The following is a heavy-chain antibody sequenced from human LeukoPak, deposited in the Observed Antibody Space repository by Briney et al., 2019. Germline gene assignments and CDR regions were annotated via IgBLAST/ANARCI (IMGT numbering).Heavy chain of an antibody. CDR1: GFTVSSYG. Sequence: TGGSLRLSCAASGFTVSSYGMHWVRQAPGKGLEWVAVIWYDGSNKYYADSVKGRFTISRDNSKNTLYLQMNSLRAEDTAVYYCANDPDIVGITPGGYFDYWGQGTLVTVSS. CDR2: IWYDGSNK. CDR3: ANDPDIVGITPGGYFDY. D-gene: IGHD2-15*01. V-gene: IGHV3-33*06. J-gene: IGHJ4*02.